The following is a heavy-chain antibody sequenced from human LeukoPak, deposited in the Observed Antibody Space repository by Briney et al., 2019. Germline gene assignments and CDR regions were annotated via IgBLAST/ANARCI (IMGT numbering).Heavy chain of an antibody. J-gene: IGHJ5*02. Sequence: ASVKVSCKASGYTFTGYYMHWVRQAPGQGLEWMGWINPNSGGTNYAQKFQGRVTMTRDTSISTAYMELSRLRSDDTAVYYCARDRTAARGFDPWGQGTLVTVSS. CDR1: GYTFTGYY. CDR2: INPNSGGT. CDR3: ARDRTAARGFDP. V-gene: IGHV1-2*02. D-gene: IGHD6-6*01.